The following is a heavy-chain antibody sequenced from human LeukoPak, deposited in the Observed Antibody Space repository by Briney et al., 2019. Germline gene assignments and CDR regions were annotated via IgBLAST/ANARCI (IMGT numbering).Heavy chain of an antibody. V-gene: IGHV1-69*04. Sequence: ASVKVSRKASGGTFSSYAISWVRQAPGQGLEWMGRIIPILGIANYAQKFQGRVTITADKSTSTAYMELSSLRSEDTAVYYCARGPISGSYYFDYWGQGTLVTVSS. CDR2: IIPILGIA. J-gene: IGHJ4*02. D-gene: IGHD1-26*01. CDR3: ARGPISGSYYFDY. CDR1: GGTFSSYA.